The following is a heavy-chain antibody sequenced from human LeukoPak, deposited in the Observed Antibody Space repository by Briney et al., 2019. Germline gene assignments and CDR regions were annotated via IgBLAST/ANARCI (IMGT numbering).Heavy chain of an antibody. J-gene: IGHJ4*02. CDR1: GASITSYY. V-gene: IGHV4-59*08. CDR3: ARHISCDF. Sequence: SETLSLTCTVSGASITSYYWSWIRQPPGKGLEWIGYIYYSGSTTYNPSLKSRVTISVDTSKNQFSLNLRSVTAADTAVYYRARHISCDFWGQGTLVTVSS. CDR2: IYYSGST. D-gene: IGHD2/OR15-2a*01.